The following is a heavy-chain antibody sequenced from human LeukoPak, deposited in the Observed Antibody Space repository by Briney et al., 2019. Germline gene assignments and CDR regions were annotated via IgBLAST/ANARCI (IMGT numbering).Heavy chain of an antibody. CDR1: GYSFTSYW. J-gene: IGHJ4*02. V-gene: IGHV5-51*01. D-gene: IGHD1-26*01. CDR2: IYPGDSDT. CDR3: ARHSGIVASYPDY. Sequence: GESLKISCKGSGYSFTSYWIGWVRQMPGKGLGWMGIIYPGDSDTRYSPSFQGQVTISADKSIRTAYLQWSSLKASDTAMYYCARHSGIVASYPDYWGQGTLVTVSS.